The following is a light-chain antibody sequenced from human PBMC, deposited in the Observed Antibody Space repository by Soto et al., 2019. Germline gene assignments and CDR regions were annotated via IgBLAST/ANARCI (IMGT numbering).Light chain of an antibody. J-gene: IGKJ1*01. CDR3: QEYNSYTGT. CDR1: QSVSSSY. CDR2: GAS. V-gene: IGKV3-20*01. Sequence: EIVLTQSPGTLSLSPGERATLSCRASQSVSSSYLAWYQQKPGQAPRLLIHGASSRATGIPARFSGSGSGTEFTLTVSSLQPDDFGTYYCQEYNSYTGTFGPGTKVDIK.